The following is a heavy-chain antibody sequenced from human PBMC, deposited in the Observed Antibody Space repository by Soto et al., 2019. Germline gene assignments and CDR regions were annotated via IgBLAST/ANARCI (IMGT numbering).Heavy chain of an antibody. Sequence: SETLSLTCAVYGGSFSGYYWSWIRQPPGKGLEWIGEINHSGSTNYNPSLKSRVTISVDTSKNQFSLKLSSVTAADTAVYYCARRYLRTTGSPLSYWGQGTLVTVSS. V-gene: IGHV4-34*01. CDR2: INHSGST. D-gene: IGHD1-1*01. CDR1: GGSFSGYY. CDR3: ARRYLRTTGSPLSY. J-gene: IGHJ4*02.